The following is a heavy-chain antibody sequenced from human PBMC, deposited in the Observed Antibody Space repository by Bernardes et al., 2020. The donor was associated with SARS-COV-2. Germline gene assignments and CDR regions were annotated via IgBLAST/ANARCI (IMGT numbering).Heavy chain of an antibody. CDR2: ISGSGGTT. Sequence: GGSLRLSCAASGFTFSSYAMSWVRQAPGKGLEWVSAISGSGGTTYYADSVKGRFTISRDNSKNTLYLQMNSLRAEDTAVYYCASPRSLQRLNLPHDYWGQGTLVTVAS. V-gene: IGHV3-23*01. J-gene: IGHJ4*02. CDR1: GFTFSSYA. D-gene: IGHD6-19*01. CDR3: ASPRSLQRLNLPHDY.